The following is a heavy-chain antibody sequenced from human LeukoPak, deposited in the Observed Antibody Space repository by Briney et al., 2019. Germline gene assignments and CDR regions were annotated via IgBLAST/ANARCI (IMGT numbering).Heavy chain of an antibody. V-gene: IGHV1-69*05. Sequence: GASVKVSCKVSGYTLTELSMHWVRQAPGQGLEWMGGIIPIFGTANYAQKFQGRVTITTDESTSTAYMELSSLRSEDTAVYYCARKLGGIVVVPAAIGGWFDPWGQGTLVTVSS. CDR1: GYTLTELS. CDR3: ARKLGGIVVVPAAIGGWFDP. CDR2: IIPIFGTA. D-gene: IGHD2-2*01. J-gene: IGHJ5*02.